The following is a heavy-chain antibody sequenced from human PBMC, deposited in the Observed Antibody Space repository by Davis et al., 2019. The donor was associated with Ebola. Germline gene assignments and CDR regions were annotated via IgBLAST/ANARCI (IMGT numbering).Heavy chain of an antibody. J-gene: IGHJ4*02. Sequence: GESLKISCAASGFTFSSYGMHWVRQAPGKGLEWVAVIWYDGSNKYYADSVKGRFTISRDNSKNTLYLQMNSLRAEDTAVYYCARDALWFGESYYFDYWGQGTLVTVSS. CDR3: ARDALWFGESYYFDY. D-gene: IGHD3-10*01. V-gene: IGHV3-33*01. CDR2: IWYDGSNK. CDR1: GFTFSSYG.